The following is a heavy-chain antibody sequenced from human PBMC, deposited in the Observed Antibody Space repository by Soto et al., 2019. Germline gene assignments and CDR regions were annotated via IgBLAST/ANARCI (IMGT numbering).Heavy chain of an antibody. CDR1: GGSMRNYF. J-gene: IGHJ4*02. V-gene: IGHV4-59*01. D-gene: IGHD6-13*01. Sequence: SETLSLTCTVSGGSMRNYFWTWIRQPPGKGLEWIGYIHYSGTTSFFPSYNPSLRSRVTISEDTSKNQFSLKLLSVTTADTAVYFCAAGEASSRNLAPYYLDSWGQGTLVTVSS. CDR2: IHYSGTT. CDR3: AAGEASSRNLAPYYLDS.